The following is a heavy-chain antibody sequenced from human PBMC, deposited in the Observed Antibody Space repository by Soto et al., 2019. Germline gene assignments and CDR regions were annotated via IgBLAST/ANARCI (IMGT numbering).Heavy chain of an antibody. CDR2: IYPGDSDT. J-gene: IGHJ6*02. CDR3: AASIFYYGMDV. V-gene: IGHV5-51*01. CDR1: GYTFTNYW. Sequence: PGESLKISCKGSGYTFTNYWIGWVRQMPGKGLEWMGIIYPGDSDTKYNPSFQGQVTISADKSITTTYLRWTSLKASDTAIYYCAASIFYYGMDVWGPGTTVTVSS.